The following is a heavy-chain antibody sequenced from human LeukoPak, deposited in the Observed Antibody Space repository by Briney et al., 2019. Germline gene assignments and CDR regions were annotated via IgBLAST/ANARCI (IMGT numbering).Heavy chain of an antibody. Sequence: GGSLRLSCAASGFTFSSYAMSWVRQAPGKGLEWVSAISGSGGSTYYADSVKGRFTISRDNSKNTLYLQMNSLRAEDTAVYYCAKDLDAIGGSLVLFPLGNDYWGQGTLVTVSS. CDR1: GFTFSSYA. CDR3: AKDLDAIGGSLVLFPLGNDY. V-gene: IGHV3-23*01. D-gene: IGHD2-21*01. CDR2: ISGSGGST. J-gene: IGHJ4*02.